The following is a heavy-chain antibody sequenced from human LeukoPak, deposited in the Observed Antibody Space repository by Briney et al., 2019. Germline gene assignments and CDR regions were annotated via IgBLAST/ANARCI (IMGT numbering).Heavy chain of an antibody. CDR3: ARLESMIVVVITTDAFDI. CDR1: GGSISSGGYY. V-gene: IGHV4-39*07. J-gene: IGHJ3*02. D-gene: IGHD3-22*01. Sequence: SETLSLTCTVSGGSISSGGYYWSWIRQPPGKGLEWIGEINHSGSTNYNPSLKSRVTISVDTSKNQFSLKLSSVTAADTAVYYCARLESMIVVVITTDAFDIWGQGTMVTVSS. CDR2: INHSGST.